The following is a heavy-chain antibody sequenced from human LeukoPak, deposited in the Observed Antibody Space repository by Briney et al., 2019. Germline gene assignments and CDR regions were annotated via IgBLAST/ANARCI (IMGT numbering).Heavy chain of an antibody. D-gene: IGHD3-10*01. Sequence: SETLSLTCTVSGGSISSYYWSWIRQPPGKGLEWIGYIYYSGSTNYNPSLKSRVTISVDTSKNQFSLKLSSVTAADTAVYYCARVLGRFGTTGYGMDVWGQGTTVTVSS. CDR1: GGSISSYY. J-gene: IGHJ6*02. V-gene: IGHV4-59*01. CDR3: ARVLGRFGTTGYGMDV. CDR2: IYYSGST.